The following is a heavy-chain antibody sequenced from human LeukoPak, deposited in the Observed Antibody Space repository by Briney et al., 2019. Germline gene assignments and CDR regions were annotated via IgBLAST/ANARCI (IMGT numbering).Heavy chain of an antibody. CDR2: IDGDGSQK. V-gene: IGHV3-7*03. Sequence: PGGSLRLSCVASGFTFINYWMAWVRQAPGKGLEWVANIDGDGSQKYYVDSVKGRFTISRDNARNSLFLQVNSLRAEDTALYYCATDKAFSAFDIWGHGTLVIVSS. J-gene: IGHJ3*02. D-gene: IGHD3-3*02. CDR3: ATDKAFSAFDI. CDR1: GFTFINYW.